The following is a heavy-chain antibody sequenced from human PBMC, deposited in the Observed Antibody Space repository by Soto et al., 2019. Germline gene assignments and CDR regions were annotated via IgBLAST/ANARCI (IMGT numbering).Heavy chain of an antibody. D-gene: IGHD6-13*01. CDR1: GFTVSSNY. J-gene: IGHJ4*02. CDR2: IYSGGST. CDR3: ARGYSSSWRHFDY. V-gene: IGHV3-53*04. Sequence: GVSLRLSFAASGFTVSSNYMSWVRQAPGKGLEWVSVIYSGGSTYYADSVKGRFTISRHNSKNTLYLQMNSLRAEDTAVYYCARGYSSSWRHFDYWGQGTLVTVSS.